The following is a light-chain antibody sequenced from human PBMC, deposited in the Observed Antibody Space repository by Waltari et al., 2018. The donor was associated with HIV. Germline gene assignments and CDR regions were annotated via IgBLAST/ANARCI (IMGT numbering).Light chain of an antibody. V-gene: IGLV1-44*01. Sequence: QSVLTQPPSASGTRGQRVTISCSGRRSHIGLHSVTWYQTLPGKAPSPLIYNNNQRPSGFPDRFSGSKSGTSASLAISGLQSEDEADYYCAAWDDGLNALFGGGTKLTVL. CDR3: AAWDDGLNAL. CDR2: NNN. J-gene: IGLJ2*01. CDR1: RSHIGLHS.